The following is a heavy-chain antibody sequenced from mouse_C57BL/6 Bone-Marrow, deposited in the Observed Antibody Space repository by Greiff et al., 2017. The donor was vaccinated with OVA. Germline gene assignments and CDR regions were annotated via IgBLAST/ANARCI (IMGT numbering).Heavy chain of an antibody. CDR1: GFPITSGYY. CDR2: ITHSGET. CDR3: AGELAWFAY. Sequence: VNLVESGPGLVKPSQSLFLTCSITGFPITSGYYWIWLRQSPGKPLEWMGYITHSGETFYNPSLQSPISITRETSKNQFFLQLNSVTTEDTAMYYCAGELAWFAYWGQGTLVTVSA. J-gene: IGHJ3*01. D-gene: IGHD4-1*01. V-gene: IGHV12-3*01.